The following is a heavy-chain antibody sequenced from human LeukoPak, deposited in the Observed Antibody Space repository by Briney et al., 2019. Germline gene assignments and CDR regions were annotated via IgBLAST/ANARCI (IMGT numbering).Heavy chain of an antibody. CDR2: IDNSGST. CDR1: GGHIDSFF. Sequence: SETLSLTCTVSGGHIDSFFWNWIRQPPGKGREWIGYIDNSGSTKYSPSLKSRITMSRDASKKQFSLKLTSVTAADTAMYYCASGAGWLIDYWGQGTLVSVSS. V-gene: IGHV4-4*08. D-gene: IGHD6-19*01. J-gene: IGHJ4*02. CDR3: ASGAGWLIDY.